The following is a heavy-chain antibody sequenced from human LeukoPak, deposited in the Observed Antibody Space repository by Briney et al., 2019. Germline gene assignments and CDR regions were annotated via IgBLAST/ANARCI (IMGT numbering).Heavy chain of an antibody. Sequence: GGSLRLSCAASGFIFSRYEMNWVRQAPGKGLEWLSQINDSGRTKYYADSVKGRFTISRDNAKNSLYLQMNSLRAEDTAVYYCARLYSGSYRFDYWGQGTLVTVSS. J-gene: IGHJ4*02. CDR1: GFIFSRYE. D-gene: IGHD1-26*01. CDR3: ARLYSGSYRFDY. V-gene: IGHV3-48*03. CDR2: INDSGRTK.